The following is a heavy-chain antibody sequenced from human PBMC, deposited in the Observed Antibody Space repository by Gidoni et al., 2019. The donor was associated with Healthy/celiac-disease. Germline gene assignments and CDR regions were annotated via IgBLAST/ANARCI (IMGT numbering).Heavy chain of an antibody. J-gene: IGHJ4*02. D-gene: IGHD6-19*01. CDR1: GFTFSRYG. CDR3: ATSSGWFDY. V-gene: IGHV3-33*01. CDR2: IWYDGSNK. Sequence: QVQLVESGGGVVQPGRSLRLSCAASGFTFSRYGMHWVRQAPGKGLEWVAVIWYDGSNKYYADSVKGRFTISRDNSKNTLYLQMNSLRAEDTAVYYCATSSGWFDYWGQGTLVTVSS.